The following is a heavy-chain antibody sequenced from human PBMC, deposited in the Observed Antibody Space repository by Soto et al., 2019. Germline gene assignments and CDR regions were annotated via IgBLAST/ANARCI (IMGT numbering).Heavy chain of an antibody. J-gene: IGHJ5*02. CDR1: GGTFSSYA. V-gene: IGHV1-69*13. CDR3: ARDRLQSLPFDP. Sequence: ASVKVSCKASGGTFSSYAISWVRQAPGQGLEWMGGIIPIFGTANYAQKFQGRVTITADESTSTAYMELSSLRSEDTAVYYCARDRLQSLPFDPWGQGPLVTVSS. D-gene: IGHD4-4*01. CDR2: IIPIFGTA.